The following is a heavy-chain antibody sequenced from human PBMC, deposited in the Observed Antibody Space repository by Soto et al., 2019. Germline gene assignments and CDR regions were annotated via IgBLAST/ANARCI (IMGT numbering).Heavy chain of an antibody. D-gene: IGHD1-26*01. V-gene: IGHV4-28*01. CDR2: IFHSGTT. J-gene: IGHJ6*02. Sequence: PSETLSLTCAVSGYSITNVNWWAWIRQPPGKGLEWIGYIFHSGTTHYNPSLKSRVTMSVDTSKNQFSLKLSSVTAADTAVYYCARRVGATFNYYGMDVWGQGTTVTVSS. CDR3: ARRVGATFNYYGMDV. CDR1: GYSITNVNW.